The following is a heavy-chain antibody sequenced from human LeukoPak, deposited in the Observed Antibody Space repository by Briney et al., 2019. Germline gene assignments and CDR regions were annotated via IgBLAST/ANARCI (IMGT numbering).Heavy chain of an antibody. CDR2: ISGSGGST. V-gene: IGHV3-23*01. CDR3: AKDREGSGWYVFDY. J-gene: IGHJ4*02. Sequence: GGSLRLSCAASGFTFSSYAMSWVRQAPGKGLEWVSVISGSGGSTYYADSVKGRFTISRDNAKNKVYLQMNSLRAEDTAVYYCAKDREGSGWYVFDYWGQGTLVTVPS. D-gene: IGHD6-19*01. CDR1: GFTFSSYA.